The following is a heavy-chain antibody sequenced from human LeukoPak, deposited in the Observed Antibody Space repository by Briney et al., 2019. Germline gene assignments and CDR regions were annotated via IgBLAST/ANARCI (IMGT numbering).Heavy chain of an antibody. CDR1: GGSIGFYY. CDR3: ARSIKRGLFDY. V-gene: IGHV4-59*01. D-gene: IGHD3-10*01. Sequence: SETLSLTCTVSGGSIGFYYWNWIRQPPGKGLEWIGCVYYNGSSNHNPSLKSRVTISVDTSKIQFSLKLSSVTAADTAVYYCARSIKRGLFDYWGQGSLVTVSS. CDR2: VYYNGSS. J-gene: IGHJ4*02.